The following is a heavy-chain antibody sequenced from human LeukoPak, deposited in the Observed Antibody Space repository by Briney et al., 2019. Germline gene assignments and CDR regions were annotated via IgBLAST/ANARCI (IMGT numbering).Heavy chain of an antibody. J-gene: IGHJ5*02. CDR1: GYTFTSYG. D-gene: IGHD2-15*01. CDR3: ARLVRCSGGSCYPGWFDP. CDR2: ISAYNGNT. V-gene: IGHV1-18*01. Sequence: ASVTVSCKASGYTFTSYGISWVRQAPGQGLEWMGWISAYNGNTNYAQKLQGRVTMTTDTSTSTAYMELRSLRSDDTAVYYCARLVRCSGGSCYPGWFDPWGQGTLVTVSS.